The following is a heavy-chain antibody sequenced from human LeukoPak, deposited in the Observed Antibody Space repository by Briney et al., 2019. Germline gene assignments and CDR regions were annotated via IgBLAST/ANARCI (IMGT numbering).Heavy chain of an antibody. V-gene: IGHV3-23*05. J-gene: IGHJ4*02. D-gene: IGHD2-21*01. CDR1: GGFTFGAYD. CDR2: VDESGSYT. CDR3: ATVHLEAVSDRRGAFDN. Sequence: PGGSLRLSCAASGGFTFGAYDMAWVRRAPGKGLEWVSAVDESGSYTHYVDYVKGRFTISRDNSKSTVFLQMNSLRPEDTAVYFCATVHLEAVSDRRGAFDNWGQGTLVTVSS.